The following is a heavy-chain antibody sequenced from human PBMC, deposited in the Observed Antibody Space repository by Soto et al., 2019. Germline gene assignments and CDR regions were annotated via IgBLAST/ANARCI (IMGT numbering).Heavy chain of an antibody. Sequence: PGESLKISCKGSGYSFTSYWIGWVRQMPGKGLEWMGIIYPGDSDTRYSPSFQGQVTISADKSISTAYLQWSSLKASDTAMYYCARQPSPRVGATYYYYGMDVWGQGTTVTVSS. D-gene: IGHD1-26*01. CDR1: GYSFTSYW. CDR3: ARQPSPRVGATYYYYGMDV. J-gene: IGHJ6*02. CDR2: IYPGDSDT. V-gene: IGHV5-51*01.